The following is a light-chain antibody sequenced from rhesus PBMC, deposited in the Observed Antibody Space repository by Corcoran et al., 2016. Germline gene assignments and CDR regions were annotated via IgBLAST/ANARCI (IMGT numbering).Light chain of an antibody. CDR3: LQYSSSPYS. CDR2: KAS. J-gene: IGKJ2*01. CDR1: QGISSW. V-gene: IGKV1-22*01. Sequence: DIQMTQSPSSLSASVGDKVTITCRASQGISSWLAWYQQKPGKAPKLLIYKASSLQSGVPSRFRGSGSSTVFTLTLSSLQTEDFATYYCLQYSSSPYSFGQGTKVEIK.